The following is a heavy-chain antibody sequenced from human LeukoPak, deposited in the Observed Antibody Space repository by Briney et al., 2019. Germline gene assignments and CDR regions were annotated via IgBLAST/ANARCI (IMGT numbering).Heavy chain of an antibody. D-gene: IGHD5-24*01. CDR1: XXTFSTYN. CDR2: ILSDGSKQ. V-gene: IGHV3-30*03. J-gene: IGHJ4*02. CDR3: MATPIDY. Sequence: GGSLRXXXXXXXXTFSTYNMHWVXQAPGKGLEWVAVILSDGSKQYYADSVKGRFTISRDNSKNTLYLQMNSLRAEDTAVFYCMATPIDYWGQGTLVTVSS.